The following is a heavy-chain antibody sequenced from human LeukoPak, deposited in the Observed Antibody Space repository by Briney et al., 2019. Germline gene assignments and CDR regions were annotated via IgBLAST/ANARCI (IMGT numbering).Heavy chain of an antibody. CDR1: GYTFTSYY. Sequence: ASVKVSCKASGYTFTSYYMHWVRQAPGQGLEWKGIINPSGGSTSYAQKFQGRVTMTRDTSTSTVYMELSSLRSEDTAVYYCARGSNYYDSSGYPESFDYWGQGTLVTVSS. CDR2: INPSGGST. J-gene: IGHJ4*02. CDR3: ARGSNYYDSSGYPESFDY. D-gene: IGHD3-22*01. V-gene: IGHV1-46*01.